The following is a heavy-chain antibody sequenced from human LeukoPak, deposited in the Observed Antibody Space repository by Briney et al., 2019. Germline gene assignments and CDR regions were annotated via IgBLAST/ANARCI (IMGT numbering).Heavy chain of an antibody. V-gene: IGHV1-18*01. CDR1: GGTFSSYA. D-gene: IGHD3-3*01. J-gene: IGHJ6*02. CDR2: ISAYNGNT. CDR3: ARDFWGGYSHYYGMDV. Sequence: ASVKVSCKASGGTFSSYAISWVRQAPGQGLEWMGWISAYNGNTNYAQKLQGRVTMTTDTSTSTAYMELRSLRSDDTAVYYCARDFWGGYSHYYGMDVWGQGTTVTVSS.